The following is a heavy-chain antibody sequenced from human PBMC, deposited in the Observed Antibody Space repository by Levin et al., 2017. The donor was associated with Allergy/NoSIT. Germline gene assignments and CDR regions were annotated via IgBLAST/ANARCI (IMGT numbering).Heavy chain of an antibody. CDR3: ARGPPRASGVFSWFDP. Sequence: PGGSLRLSCAASGFSFSDYSMNWVRQAPGEGLEWVASISSTYTSIYYAQSVKGRFTISSDNAKNSVYLQMNSLRGEDTAVYYCARGPPRASGVFSWFDPWGHGTLVTVSS. V-gene: IGHV3-21*01. CDR2: ISSTYTSI. D-gene: IGHD3-10*01. CDR1: GFSFSDYS. J-gene: IGHJ5*02.